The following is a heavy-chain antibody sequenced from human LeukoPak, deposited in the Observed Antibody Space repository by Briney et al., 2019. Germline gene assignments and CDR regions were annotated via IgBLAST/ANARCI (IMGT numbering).Heavy chain of an antibody. J-gene: IGHJ4*02. CDR3: AKGDLPGDIVVVPAAIDY. V-gene: IGHV3-23*01. Sequence: PGGSLRLSCAASGFTFSSYSMNWVRQAPGKGLEWVSAISGSGGSTYYADSVKGRFTISRDNSKNTLYLQMNSLRAEDTAVYYCAKGDLPGDIVVVPAAIDYWGQGTLVTVSS. CDR1: GFTFSSYS. D-gene: IGHD2-2*01. CDR2: ISGSGGST.